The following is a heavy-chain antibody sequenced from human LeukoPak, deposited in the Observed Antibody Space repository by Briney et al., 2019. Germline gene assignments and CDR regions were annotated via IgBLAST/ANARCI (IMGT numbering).Heavy chain of an antibody. D-gene: IGHD2-15*01. CDR3: ARAGGYCGRISCPYYFDY. J-gene: IGHJ4*02. V-gene: IGHV1-8*01. Sequence: ASVNVSCKAAGYTFSTYDISWVRQATGQGLEWMAWMNPKSGNTLYAQKFQGRLTMTRNTSISTAYMELSSVRSEDTAVYYCARAGGYCGRISCPYYFDYWGQGSLVAVSS. CDR2: MNPKSGNT. CDR1: GYTFSTYD.